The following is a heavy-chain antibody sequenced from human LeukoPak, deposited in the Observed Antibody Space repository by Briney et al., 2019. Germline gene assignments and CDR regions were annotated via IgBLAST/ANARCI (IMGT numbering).Heavy chain of an antibody. D-gene: IGHD3-3*01. CDR3: ARAPSYYDFWTGYYGHYYMDV. Sequence: GGSLRLSCAASGFTFSSYNMNWVRQAPGKGLEWVSSISSSSSYIYYSDSVKGRFTISRDNAKKSLCLQMNSLRAEDTAVYYCARAPSYYDFWTGYYGHYYMDVWGKGTTVTVSS. J-gene: IGHJ6*03. CDR1: GFTFSSYN. CDR2: ISSSSSYI. V-gene: IGHV3-21*01.